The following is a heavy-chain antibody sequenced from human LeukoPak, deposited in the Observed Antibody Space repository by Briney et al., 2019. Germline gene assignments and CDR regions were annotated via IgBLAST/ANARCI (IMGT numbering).Heavy chain of an antibody. V-gene: IGHV3-53*01. CDR3: ARPRQDDYGDFYFDY. CDR1: GFTVSSNY. CDR2: IYSGGST. J-gene: IGHJ4*02. D-gene: IGHD4-17*01. Sequence: GGSLRLSCAASGFTVSSNYMSWVRQAPGKGLEWVSVIYSGGSTYYADSVKGRFTISRDNSKNTLYLQMNSLRAEDTAVYYCARPRQDDYGDFYFDYWGQGTLVTVSS.